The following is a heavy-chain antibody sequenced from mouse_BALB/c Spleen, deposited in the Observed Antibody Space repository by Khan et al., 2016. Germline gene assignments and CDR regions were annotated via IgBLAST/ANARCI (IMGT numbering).Heavy chain of an antibody. J-gene: IGHJ2*01. D-gene: IGHD1-1*01. CDR2: IDPANGNT. CDR3: ASTVVADCDY. Sequence: VQLKQSGAELVKPGASVKLSCTASGFNIKDTYMHWVKQRPEQGLEWIGRIDPANGNTNYDPKFQGKATLTADTSSNTAYLQLSSLTSEDTAVYTCASTVVADCDYGGQGTTLTVSS. CDR1: GFNIKDTY. V-gene: IGHV14-3*02.